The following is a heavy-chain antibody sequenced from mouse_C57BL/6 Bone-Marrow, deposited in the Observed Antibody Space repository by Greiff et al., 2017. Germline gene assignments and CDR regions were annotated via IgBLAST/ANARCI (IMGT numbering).Heavy chain of an antibody. Sequence: QVQLKQSGAELVRPGASVTLSCKASGYTFTDYEMHWVKQTPVHGLEWIGAIDPETGGTAYNQKFKGKAILTADKSSSTAYMELRSLTSEDSAVYYCTRAEDYYGYWYFDVWGTGTTVTVSS. D-gene: IGHD1-1*01. CDR3: TRAEDYYGYWYFDV. CDR2: IDPETGGT. CDR1: GYTFTDYE. J-gene: IGHJ1*03. V-gene: IGHV1-15*01.